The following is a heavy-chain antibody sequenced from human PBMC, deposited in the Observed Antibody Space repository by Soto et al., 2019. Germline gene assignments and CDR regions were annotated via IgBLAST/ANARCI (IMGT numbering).Heavy chain of an antibody. CDR3: ARVPSFRGYIFHMDV. CDR2: IIPIFGTA. CDR1: GGTFSSYA. J-gene: IGHJ6*02. V-gene: IGHV1-69*13. Sequence: SVKVSCKASGGTFSSYAISWVRQAPGQGLEWMGGIIPIFGTANYTQKFQGRVTITADESTSTAYMELSSLRSEDTAVYYCARVPSFRGYIFHMDVWGQGTTVTVSS. D-gene: IGHD5-18*01.